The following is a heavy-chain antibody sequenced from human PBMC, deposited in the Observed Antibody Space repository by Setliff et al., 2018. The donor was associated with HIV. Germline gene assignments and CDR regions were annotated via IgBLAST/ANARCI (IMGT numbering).Heavy chain of an antibody. CDR1: GFTFSSYS. CDR3: ARGRVLEWLLNH. V-gene: IGHV3-48*01. D-gene: IGHD3-3*01. CDR2: ISSSSSTI. Sequence: PGGSLRLSCAASGFTFSSYSMNWVRQAPGKGLEWVSYISSSSSTIYYADSVKGRFTISRDGSKNMIFLQMNSLRVDDTAVYYCARGRVLEWLLNHWGQGTRVTVSS. J-gene: IGHJ4*02.